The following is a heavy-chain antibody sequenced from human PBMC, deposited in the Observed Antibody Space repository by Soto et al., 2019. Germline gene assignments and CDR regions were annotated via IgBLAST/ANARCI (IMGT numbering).Heavy chain of an antibody. D-gene: IGHD6-6*01. CDR3: ARAPKVSGSSQTRPDF. J-gene: IGHJ4*02. CDR2: ISQSGNT. V-gene: IGHV4-34*01. Sequence: SETLSLTCSIYSGSFSGYYWSWIRQPPGKGLEWIGEISQSGNTNYSPSLKSRVSISIDTSKKQFSLNLASVSAADTAVYYCARAPKVSGSSQTRPDFWGQGTLVTVYS. CDR1: SGSFSGYY.